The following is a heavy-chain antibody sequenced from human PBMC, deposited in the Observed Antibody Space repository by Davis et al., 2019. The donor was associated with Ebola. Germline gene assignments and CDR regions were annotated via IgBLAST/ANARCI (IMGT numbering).Heavy chain of an antibody. CDR1: GGSFSGYY. Sequence: SETLSLTCAVYGGSFSGYYWSWIRQPPGKGLEWIGEINHSGSTNYNPSLKSRVIISVDTSKNQFSLKLSSVTAADTAVYYCARASQTYYYDSSGYYTATNAFDIWGQGTMVTVSS. V-gene: IGHV4-34*01. CDR3: ARASQTYYYDSSGYYTATNAFDI. D-gene: IGHD3-22*01. CDR2: INHSGST. J-gene: IGHJ3*02.